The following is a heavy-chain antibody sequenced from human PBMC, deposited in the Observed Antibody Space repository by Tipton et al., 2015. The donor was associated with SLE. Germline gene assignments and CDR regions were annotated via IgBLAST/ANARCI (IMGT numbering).Heavy chain of an antibody. V-gene: IGHV4-59*11. CDR3: ARVWSGYSSSYFDL. CDR2: ISDGGDT. J-gene: IGHJ2*01. CDR1: GASISSHY. Sequence: TLSLTCTVSGASISSHYWSWIRQSPGKGLEWIGYISDGGDTKYNPSLMSRLTISGDTSKNHFSVKLSSVTAADTAIYYCARVWSGYSSSYFDLWGRGTLVTVSS. D-gene: IGHD3-3*01.